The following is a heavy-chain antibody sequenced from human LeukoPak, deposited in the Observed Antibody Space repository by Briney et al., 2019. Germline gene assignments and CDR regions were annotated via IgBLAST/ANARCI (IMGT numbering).Heavy chain of an antibody. V-gene: IGHV1-3*03. CDR1: GYTFTSYA. J-gene: IGHJ4*02. Sequence: GASVTVSCKASGYTFTSYAMHWVRQAPGQRLEWMGWINAGNGNTKYSQEFQGRVTITRDTSASTAYMELSSLRSEDMAVYYCARDGMRRPYYDFWSGYYPTNYFDYWGQGTLVTVSS. CDR2: INAGNGNT. CDR3: ARDGMRRPYYDFWSGYYPTNYFDY. D-gene: IGHD3-3*01.